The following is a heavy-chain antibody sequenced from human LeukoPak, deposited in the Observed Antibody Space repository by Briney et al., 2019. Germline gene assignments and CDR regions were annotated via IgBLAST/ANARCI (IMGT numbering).Heavy chain of an antibody. Sequence: GGSLRLSXAASGFTASLYWMTWVSQAPGKGMEWVANIKHDGSDKHYVDSVKGRFTISRDNAKNSVYLQMSSLRAEDTAAYDCARLLVYSSTWLAYYMDVWGKGTTVTVSS. CDR1: GFTASLYW. CDR3: ARLLVYSSTWLAYYMDV. V-gene: IGHV3-7*01. J-gene: IGHJ6*03. D-gene: IGHD6-13*01. CDR2: IKHDGSDK.